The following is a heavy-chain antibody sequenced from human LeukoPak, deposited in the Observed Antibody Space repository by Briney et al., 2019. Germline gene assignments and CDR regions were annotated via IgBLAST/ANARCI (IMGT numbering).Heavy chain of an antibody. J-gene: IGHJ6*02. CDR3: ARDPNGYYGSGSYYGMDV. CDR1: GGTFSSYA. D-gene: IGHD3-10*01. V-gene: IGHV1-69*13. CDR2: IIPIFGTA. Sequence: GASVKVSCKASGGTFSSYAISWVRQAPGQGLEWMGGIIPIFGTANYARKFQGRVTITADESTSTAYMELSSLRSEDTAVYYCARDPNGYYGSGSYYGMDVWGQGTTVTVSS.